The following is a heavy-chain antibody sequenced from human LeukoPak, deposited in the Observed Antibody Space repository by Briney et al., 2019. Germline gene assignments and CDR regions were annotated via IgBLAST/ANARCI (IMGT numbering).Heavy chain of an antibody. J-gene: IGHJ5*02. CDR1: GGSISSSSYY. CDR2: IHYRGST. Sequence: SETLSLTCTVSGGSISSSSYYWGWIRQPPGKGLEWIGSIHYRGSTYYTSPLKSRVIISVDASKNQFSLKLTSATAADTAVYYCATDFDNTGLQGFDPWAREPWSPSPQ. CDR3: ATDFDNTGLQGFDP. V-gene: IGHV4-39*02. D-gene: IGHD2-8*02.